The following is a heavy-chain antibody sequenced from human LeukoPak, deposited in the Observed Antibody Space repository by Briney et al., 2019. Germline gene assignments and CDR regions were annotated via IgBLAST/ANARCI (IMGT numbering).Heavy chain of an antibody. CDR1: GFTFSSYE. V-gene: IGHV3-48*03. D-gene: IGHD3-22*01. Sequence: GGSLRLSCAASGFTFSSYEMNWVRQALGKGLEWVSYISSSGSTIYYADSVKGRFTISRDNAKNSLYLQMNSLRAEDTAVYYCARSGSPYYYDSSGYWDYWGQGTLVTVSS. CDR3: ARSGSPYYYDSSGYWDY. CDR2: ISSSGSTI. J-gene: IGHJ4*02.